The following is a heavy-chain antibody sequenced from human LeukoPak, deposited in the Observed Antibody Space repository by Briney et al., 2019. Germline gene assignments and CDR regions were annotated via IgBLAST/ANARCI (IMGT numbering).Heavy chain of an antibody. CDR2: IYSGGST. V-gene: IGHV3-53*01. CDR3: ARTHDYGDYTFDY. D-gene: IGHD4-17*01. Sequence: PWGSLRLSCAASGFTVSSNYMSWVRQAPGKGLEWVSVIYSGGSTYYADSVKGRFTISRDNSKNTLYLQMNSLRAEDTAVYYCARTHDYGDYTFDYWGQGTLVTVSS. J-gene: IGHJ4*02. CDR1: GFTVSSNY.